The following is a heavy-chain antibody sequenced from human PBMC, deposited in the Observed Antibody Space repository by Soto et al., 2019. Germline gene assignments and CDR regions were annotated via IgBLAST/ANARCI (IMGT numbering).Heavy chain of an antibody. J-gene: IGHJ5*02. D-gene: IGHD4-17*01. CDR2: ISGSGGST. CDR3: AKDGWGDYVRARFAP. Sequence: EVQLLESGGGLVQPGGSLRLSCAASGFTFRSYAMSWVRQAPGKGLEWVSGISGSGGSTYYADSVKGRFTISRDNSKNTLDLQMNSLRVEDTAVYYCAKDGWGDYVRARFAPWGQGTLVTVSS. CDR1: GFTFRSYA. V-gene: IGHV3-23*01.